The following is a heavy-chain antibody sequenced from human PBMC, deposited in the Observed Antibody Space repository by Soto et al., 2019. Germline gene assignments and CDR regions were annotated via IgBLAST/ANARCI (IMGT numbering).Heavy chain of an antibody. CDR2: INHSGST. CDR3: ARDAVTTDYFDY. D-gene: IGHD4-17*01. V-gene: IGHV4-34*01. J-gene: IGHJ4*02. CDR1: GGSFSSYY. Sequence: SETLSLTCAVYGGSFSSYYWSWIRQPPGKGLEWIGEINHSGSTNYNPSLKSRVTISVDTSKNQFSLKLSSVTAADTAVYYCARDAVTTDYFDYWGQGTLVTVSS.